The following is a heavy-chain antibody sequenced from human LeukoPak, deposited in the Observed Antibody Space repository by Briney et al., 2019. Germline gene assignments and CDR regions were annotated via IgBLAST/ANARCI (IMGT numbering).Heavy chain of an antibody. CDR1: GFTFSTFP. CDR2: ISKDGTHK. J-gene: IGHJ6*03. Sequence: PGGSLRLSCAGSGFTFSTFPMHWVRQAPGKGLQWLAVISKDGTHKYYADSVKGRFTISRDNPKNTLFLQMNSLTTEDTAVYYCARGAGTTVYYIDVWGNGTTVTVSS. CDR3: ARGAGTTVYYIDV. D-gene: IGHD1-7*01. V-gene: IGHV3-30*01.